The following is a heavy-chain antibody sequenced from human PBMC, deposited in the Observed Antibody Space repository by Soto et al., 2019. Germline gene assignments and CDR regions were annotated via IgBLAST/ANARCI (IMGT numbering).Heavy chain of an antibody. Sequence: SKTLSLTCAVYGGSFSGYYWSWIRQPPGKGLEWIGEINHSGSTNYNPSLKSRVTISVDTSKNQFSLKLSSVTAADTAVYYCARLTMVRGANDWGQGTLVTVSS. CDR2: INHSGST. J-gene: IGHJ4*02. CDR1: GGSFSGYY. V-gene: IGHV4-34*01. D-gene: IGHD3-10*01. CDR3: ARLTMVRGAND.